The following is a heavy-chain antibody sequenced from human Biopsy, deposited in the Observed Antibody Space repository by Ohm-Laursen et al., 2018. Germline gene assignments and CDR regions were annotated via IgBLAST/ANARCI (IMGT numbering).Heavy chain of an antibody. J-gene: IGHJ3*01. CDR1: GASMTGHF. CDR2: IYTIGDT. Sequence: TLSLTCTVSGASMTGHFWTWVRQPAGKGLEWIGHIYTIGDTTYNPSLESRVTMSLDTSKNQFSLKMTSLTAADTAVYFCAREDEGLLRALDLWGQGTMVTVSS. V-gene: IGHV4-4*07. CDR3: AREDEGLLRALDL. D-gene: IGHD3-3*01.